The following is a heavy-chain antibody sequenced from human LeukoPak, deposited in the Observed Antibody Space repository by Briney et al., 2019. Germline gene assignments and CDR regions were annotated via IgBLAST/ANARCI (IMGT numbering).Heavy chain of an antibody. J-gene: IGHJ6*03. CDR3: ARGSSSGWYYSHMDV. D-gene: IGHD6-19*01. Sequence: GGSLRLSCAASGFTLSRYWMSWVRQAPGKGLEWVSYISPTSGTIYYTDSVKGRFTISRDNAKNSLYLQMNSLTVEDTAVYYRARGSSSGWYYSHMDVWGKGTTVIVSS. V-gene: IGHV3-48*01. CDR2: ISPTSGTI. CDR1: GFTLSRYW.